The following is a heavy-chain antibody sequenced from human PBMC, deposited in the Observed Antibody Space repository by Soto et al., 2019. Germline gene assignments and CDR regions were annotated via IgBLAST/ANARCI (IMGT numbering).Heavy chain of an antibody. V-gene: IGHV1-8*01. Sequence: ASVKVSCKASGYTFTSYDINWVRQATGQGLEWMGWMNPNSGNTGYAQKFQGRVTMTRNTSISTAYMELSSLRSEDTAVYYCARGVIVGRPFGYWGQGTLVTVSS. D-gene: IGHD6-6*01. CDR2: MNPNSGNT. J-gene: IGHJ4*02. CDR3: ARGVIVGRPFGY. CDR1: GYTFTSYD.